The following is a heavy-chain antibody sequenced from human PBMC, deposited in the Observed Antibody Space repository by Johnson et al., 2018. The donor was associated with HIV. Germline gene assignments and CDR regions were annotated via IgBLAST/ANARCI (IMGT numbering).Heavy chain of an antibody. V-gene: IGHV3-30*04. J-gene: IGHJ3*02. D-gene: IGHD3-3*01. CDR3: ARTTLRFLDRGDDAFDI. CDR2: ISYDGSNK. Sequence: QVHLVESGGGLVQPGGSLRLSCAASGFTFSSYAMHWVRQAPGKGLEWVAVISYDGSNKYYADSVKGRFTISRDNSKNTMYLQMNSLRAEDTAVYYCARTTLRFLDRGDDAFDIWGQGTMVTVSS. CDR1: GFTFSSYA.